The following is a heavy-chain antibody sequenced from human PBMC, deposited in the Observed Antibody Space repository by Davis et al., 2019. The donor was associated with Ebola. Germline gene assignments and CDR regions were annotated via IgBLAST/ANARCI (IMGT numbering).Heavy chain of an antibody. CDR3: ARGGISGTQDWFDP. V-gene: IGHV4-30-2*01. CDR2: IYHSGNT. Sequence: MPSETLSLTCTVSGGSISSGGYSWNWIRQPPGKGLEWIGYIYHSGNTYFNPSLKSRVTISLDRSKNQFSLNLSSVTAADTAVYYCARGGISGTQDWFDPWGQGTLVTVSS. D-gene: IGHD2-15*01. J-gene: IGHJ5*02. CDR1: GGSISSGGYS.